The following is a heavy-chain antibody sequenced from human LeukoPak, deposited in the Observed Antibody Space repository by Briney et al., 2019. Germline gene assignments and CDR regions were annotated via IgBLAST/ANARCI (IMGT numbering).Heavy chain of an antibody. Sequence: GGALRLSCAASGFTFSDEYMSWIRQAPGKGLEWVSYISNSGSYTNYADSVKGRFTISRDNAKNSLYLQMSSLRAEDTAVYYCARSRGAGPAAYFDYWGQGTLITVPS. D-gene: IGHD6-19*01. V-gene: IGHV3-11*03. J-gene: IGHJ4*02. CDR1: GFTFSDEY. CDR2: ISNSGSYT. CDR3: ARSRGAGPAAYFDY.